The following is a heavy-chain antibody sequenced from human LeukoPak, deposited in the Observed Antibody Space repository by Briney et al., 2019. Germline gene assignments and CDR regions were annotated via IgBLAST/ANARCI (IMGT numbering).Heavy chain of an antibody. CDR2: ISGYNGNA. CDR3: ARVGYCSGPICFPPAATGMLDS. V-gene: IGHV1-18*01. CDR1: GYTFTSYG. J-gene: IGHJ4*02. D-gene: IGHD2-2*01. Sequence: GASVKVSCKAYGYTFTSYGISWVRRAPGQGLEWMGWISGYNGNATYAQNLQGRVTMTTDTSTNTAHMELRSLRSDDTAVYFCARVGYCSGPICFPPAATGMLDSWGQGTLVTVSS.